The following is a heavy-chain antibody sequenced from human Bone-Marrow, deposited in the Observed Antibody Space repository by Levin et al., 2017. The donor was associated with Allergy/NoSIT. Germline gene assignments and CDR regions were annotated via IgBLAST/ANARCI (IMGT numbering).Heavy chain of an antibody. D-gene: IGHD2-15*01. V-gene: IGHV1-2*06. CDR3: AREPALRCSGGSCYSSDY. J-gene: IGHJ4*02. CDR1: GYTFTGYY. CDR2: INPNSGGT. Sequence: ASVKVSCKASGYTFTGYYMHWVRQAPGQGLEWMGRINPNSGGTNYAQKFQGRVTMTRDTSISTAYMELSRLRSDDTAVYYCAREPALRCSGGSCYSSDYWGQGTLVTVSS.